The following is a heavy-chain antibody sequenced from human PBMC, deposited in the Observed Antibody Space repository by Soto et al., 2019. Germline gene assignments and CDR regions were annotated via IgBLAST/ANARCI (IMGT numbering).Heavy chain of an antibody. CDR2: VNPRTGGT. CDR1: AYTLTDYY. Sequence: ASLKVACKASAYTLTDYYIHWVRQAPGQGLEWMGFVNPRTGGTNYAQNFQGRVTMARDTSLSTAYMELSSLKSDDTALYYCARDQEPTVPFAYWGQGTLVTVSS. J-gene: IGHJ4*02. CDR3: ARDQEPTVPFAY. V-gene: IGHV1-2*02.